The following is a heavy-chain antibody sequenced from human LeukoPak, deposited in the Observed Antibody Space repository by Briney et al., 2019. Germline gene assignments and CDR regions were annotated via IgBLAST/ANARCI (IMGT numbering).Heavy chain of an antibody. CDR3: AKGRGFDY. Sequence: GGSLRLSCAASGFTFSSYAISWVRQAPGKGLEWVSVIGGSGDSTYYADSVKGRFTISRDNSKNTLYLQMNSLRAEDTAVYYCAKGRGFDYWGQGTLGTLSS. CDR1: GFTFSSYA. D-gene: IGHD3-10*01. J-gene: IGHJ4*02. CDR2: IGGSGDST. V-gene: IGHV3-23*01.